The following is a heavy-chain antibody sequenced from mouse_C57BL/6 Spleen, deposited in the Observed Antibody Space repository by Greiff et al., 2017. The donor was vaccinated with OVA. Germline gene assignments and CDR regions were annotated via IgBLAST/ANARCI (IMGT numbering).Heavy chain of an antibody. CDR3: AGNYYGSSPFV. Sequence: QVQLKESGPELVKPGASVKISYKASGYAFSSSWMNWVKQRPGKGLEWIGRIYPGDGDTNYNGKFKGKATLTADKSSSTAYMQLSSLTSEDSAVYFCAGNYYGSSPFVWGTGTTVTVSS. CDR1: GYAFSSSW. D-gene: IGHD1-1*01. CDR2: IYPGDGDT. J-gene: IGHJ1*03. V-gene: IGHV1-82*01.